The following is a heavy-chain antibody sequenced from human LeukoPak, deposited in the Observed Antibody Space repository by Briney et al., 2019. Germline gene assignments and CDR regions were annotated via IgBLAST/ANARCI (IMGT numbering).Heavy chain of an antibody. D-gene: IGHD2-15*01. Sequence: PSETLSLTCTVSGGSISSYYWSWIRQPPGRGLEWIGYIYYSGSTNYNPSLKSRVTISVDTSKNQFSLKLSSVTAADTAVYYCASGYCSGGSCRFDTIDYWGQGTLVTVSS. CDR2: IYYSGST. J-gene: IGHJ4*02. CDR1: GGSISSYY. CDR3: ASGYCSGGSCRFDTIDY. V-gene: IGHV4-59*12.